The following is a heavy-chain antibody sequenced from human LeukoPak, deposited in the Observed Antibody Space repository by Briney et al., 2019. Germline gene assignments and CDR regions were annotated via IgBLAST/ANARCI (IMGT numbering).Heavy chain of an antibody. D-gene: IGHD3-10*01. V-gene: IGHV4-4*02. CDR2: IYHSGST. CDR1: GGSISSSNW. J-gene: IGHJ4*02. Sequence: PSGTLSLTCAVSGGSISSSNWWSWVRQPPGKGLEWIGEIYHSGSTNYNPSLESRVTISVDKSKNQFSLKLSSVTAADTAVYYCARHYWVLGRRFGYDYWGQGTLVTVSS. CDR3: ARHYWVLGRRFGYDY.